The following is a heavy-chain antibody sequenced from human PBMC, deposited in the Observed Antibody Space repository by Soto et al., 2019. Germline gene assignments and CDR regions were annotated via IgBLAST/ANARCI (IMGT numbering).Heavy chain of an antibody. Sequence: GGSLRLSCAASGFTFSSYGMHWVRQAPGKGLEWVAVISYDGSNKYYADSVKGRFTISRDNSKNTLYLQMNSLRAEDTAVYYCAKERINYYDSSGYYFPPFHFDYWGQGTLVTVSS. D-gene: IGHD3-22*01. J-gene: IGHJ4*02. CDR1: GFTFSSYG. CDR3: AKERINYYDSSGYYFPPFHFDY. V-gene: IGHV3-30*18. CDR2: ISYDGSNK.